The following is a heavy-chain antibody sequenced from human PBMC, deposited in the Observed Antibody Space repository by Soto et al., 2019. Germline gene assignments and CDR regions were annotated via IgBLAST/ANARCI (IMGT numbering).Heavy chain of an antibody. Sequence: GSLRLSCAASGFTFSNYAVSWVRQAPGKGLEWVSVISGSGGTKHYAESVKGRFSIFRDNSKNTMYLQMDSLRVEDTAVYYCATVASALGKYYYGMDVWRQGTTVTVSS. CDR2: ISGSGGTK. J-gene: IGHJ6*02. CDR1: GFTFSNYA. CDR3: ATVASALGKYYYGMDV. D-gene: IGHD7-27*01. V-gene: IGHV3-23*01.